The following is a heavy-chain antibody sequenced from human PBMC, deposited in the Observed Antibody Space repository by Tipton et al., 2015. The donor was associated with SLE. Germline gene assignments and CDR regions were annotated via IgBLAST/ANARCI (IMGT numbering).Heavy chain of an antibody. CDR2: ISWNSANI. D-gene: IGHD3-16*01. CDR3: TRDIWATSDDAFDM. Sequence: SLRLSCTTSGFTFDDHAMHWVRLGPEKGLQWVSGISWNSANIGYAESVKGRFTISRDNAKKSLYLQMNSLRPEDTALYFCTRDIWATSDDAFDMWGQGTMVTVSS. V-gene: IGHV3-9*01. CDR1: GFTFDDHA. J-gene: IGHJ3*02.